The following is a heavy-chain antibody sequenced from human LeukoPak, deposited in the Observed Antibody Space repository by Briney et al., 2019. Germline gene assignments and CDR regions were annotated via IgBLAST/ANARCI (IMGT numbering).Heavy chain of an antibody. CDR3: ARGSEGGHDSS. D-gene: IGHD5-12*01. Sequence: PGGSLRLSCAASGFTFSSYSMNWVRQAPGKGLEWVSPISSSSSYIYYADSVRGRFTISRDNAKNSLYLQMNSLRAEDTAVYYCARGSEGGHDSSWGQGTLVTVSS. J-gene: IGHJ5*02. CDR1: GFTFSSYS. CDR2: ISSSSSYI. V-gene: IGHV3-21*01.